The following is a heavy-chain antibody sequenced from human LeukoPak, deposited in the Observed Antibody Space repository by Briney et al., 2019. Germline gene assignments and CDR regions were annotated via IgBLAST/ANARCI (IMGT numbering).Heavy chain of an antibody. CDR2: IYYSGST. CDR1: GGSLSSYY. D-gene: IGHD6-13*01. J-gene: IGHJ6*02. V-gene: IGHV4-59*01. CDR3: ARDRSGRIAAAGSYGMDV. Sequence: PSETLSLTCTVSGGSLSSYYWSWIRQPPGKGLEWIGYIYYSGSTNYNPSLKSRVTISVDTSKNQFSLKLSSVTAADTAVYYCARDRSGRIAAAGSYGMDVWGQGTTVTVSS.